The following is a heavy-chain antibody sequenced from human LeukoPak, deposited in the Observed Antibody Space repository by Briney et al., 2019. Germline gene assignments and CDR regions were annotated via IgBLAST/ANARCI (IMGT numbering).Heavy chain of an antibody. CDR3: AKAADGDYVNWFDP. CDR2: IAASSGST. Sequence: GGSLRLSCAASGFTFRNYAMNWVRQAPGKGLEWVSSIAASSGSTYYADSVKGRFTISRDNSKNTLYLQMNSLRAEDTALYYCAKAADGDYVNWFDPWGQGTLVTVSS. J-gene: IGHJ5*02. CDR1: GFTFRNYA. D-gene: IGHD4-17*01. V-gene: IGHV3-23*01.